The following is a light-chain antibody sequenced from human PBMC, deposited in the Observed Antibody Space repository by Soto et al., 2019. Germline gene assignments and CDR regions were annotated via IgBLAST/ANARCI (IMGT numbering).Light chain of an antibody. Sequence: EIVLTQSPDTLSLSPWERATLSCRASQSVSSSYLAWYQQKPGQAPRLLIYGASSRATGIPDRFSGSGSGTDFTLTISRLEPEDFAVYYCQQYDSSRTFGQGTKVDIK. V-gene: IGKV3-20*01. CDR1: QSVSSSY. CDR3: QQYDSSRT. J-gene: IGKJ1*01. CDR2: GAS.